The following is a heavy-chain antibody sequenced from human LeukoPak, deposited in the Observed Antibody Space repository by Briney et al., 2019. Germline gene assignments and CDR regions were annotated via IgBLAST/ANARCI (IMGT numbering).Heavy chain of an antibody. CDR1: GASISSYY. J-gene: IGHJ4*02. CDR3: ARGRRSHLVGY. D-gene: IGHD2-2*01. CDR2: IYYSGST. V-gene: IGHV4-59*12. Sequence: SETLSLTCTVSGASISSYYWGWIRQSPGKGLEWIGYIYYSGSTKYNPSLKSRVTISVDTSKNQFSLKLSSVTAADTAVYYCARGRRSHLVGYWGQGTLVTVSS.